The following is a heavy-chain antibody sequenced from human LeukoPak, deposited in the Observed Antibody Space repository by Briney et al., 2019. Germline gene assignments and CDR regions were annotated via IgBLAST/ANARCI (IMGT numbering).Heavy chain of an antibody. CDR3: ARAGIVGAPSFDY. Sequence: PSETLSLTCTVSGGSISSYYWSWIRQPPGKGLRGIGYIYYSGSTNYNPSLKSRVTISVDKSKSQFSLKLSSVTAADTAVYYCARAGIVGAPSFDYWGQGTLVTVSS. J-gene: IGHJ4*02. CDR2: IYYSGST. D-gene: IGHD1-26*01. V-gene: IGHV4-59*12. CDR1: GGSISSYY.